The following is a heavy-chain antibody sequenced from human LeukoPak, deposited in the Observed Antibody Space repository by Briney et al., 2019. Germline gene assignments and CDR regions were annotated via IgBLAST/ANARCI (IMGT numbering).Heavy chain of an antibody. Sequence: PGGSLRLSCAASGFTFTSYGMSWVRQAPGKGLEWVPAISGSGGTTYYADSVKGRFTISRDNSKNTLYLQMNSLRAEDTAVYYCAKDLRFIAVAGPTFDYWGQGTLVTVSS. J-gene: IGHJ4*02. CDR3: AKDLRFIAVAGPTFDY. CDR1: GFTFTSYG. D-gene: IGHD6-19*01. CDR2: ISGSGGTT. V-gene: IGHV3-23*01.